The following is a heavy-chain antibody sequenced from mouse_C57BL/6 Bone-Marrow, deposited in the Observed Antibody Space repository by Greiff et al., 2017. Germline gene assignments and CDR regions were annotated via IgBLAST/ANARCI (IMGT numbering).Heavy chain of an antibody. CDR2: INPYNGDT. J-gene: IGHJ3*01. D-gene: IGHD2-3*01. Sequence: EVQLQQSGPELVKPGDSVKISCKASGYSFTGYFMIWVMQSHGKSLEWIGRINPYNGDTFSNQKFKGKATLTVDKSSSTANMELRSQTSEDSAVYYGARGDGYYSWFAYWGQGTLVTVSA. CDR1: GYSFTGYF. CDR3: ARGDGYYSWFAY. V-gene: IGHV1-20*01.